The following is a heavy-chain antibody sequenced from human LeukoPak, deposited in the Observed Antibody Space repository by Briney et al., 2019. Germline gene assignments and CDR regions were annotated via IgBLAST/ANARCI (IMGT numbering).Heavy chain of an antibody. CDR2: ISSSGSTI. CDR3: FKEKTAYEILTGYYRGNFDY. Sequence: GGSLRLSCAASGFTFSDYYMSWIRQAPRKGLEWVSYISSSGSTIYYADSVKGRFTISRDNAKNSLHLQMNSLRAEDTAVYFFFKEKTAYEILTGYYRGNFDYWGQGTLVTVSS. V-gene: IGHV3-11*01. J-gene: IGHJ4*02. D-gene: IGHD3-9*01. CDR1: GFTFSDYY.